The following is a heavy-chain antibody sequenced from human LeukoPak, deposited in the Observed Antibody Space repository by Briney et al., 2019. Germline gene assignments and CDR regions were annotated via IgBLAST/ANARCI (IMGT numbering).Heavy chain of an antibody. V-gene: IGHV3-11*04. Sequence: GGSLRLSCAASGFTFSDYYMSWIRQAPGKGLEWVSHISSSGRTIYYAHSVKGRFTISRDNAKNSLYLQMNSLRAEDAAVYYCARDYDILTGRTIDHWGQGTLVTVSS. J-gene: IGHJ4*02. CDR1: GFTFSDYY. D-gene: IGHD3-9*01. CDR2: ISSSGRTI. CDR3: ARDYDILTGRTIDH.